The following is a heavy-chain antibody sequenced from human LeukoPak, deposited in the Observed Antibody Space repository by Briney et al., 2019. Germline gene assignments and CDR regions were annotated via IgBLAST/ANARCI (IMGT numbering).Heavy chain of an antibody. CDR2: INPDSGGS. D-gene: IGHD3-10*01. V-gene: IGHV1-2*02. J-gene: IGHJ4*02. Sequence: ASVKVSRKASGYTFTAYYMHWVRQAPGQGLEWMGWINPDSGGSNYAQKFQGRVTMTRDTSISTAYMELSRLRSDDTAVYYCARDGSLDYWGQGTLVTVSS. CDR3: ARDGSLDY. CDR1: GYTFTAYY.